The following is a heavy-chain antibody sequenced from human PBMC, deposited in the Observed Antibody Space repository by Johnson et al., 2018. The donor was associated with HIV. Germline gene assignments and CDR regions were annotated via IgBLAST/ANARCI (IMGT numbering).Heavy chain of an antibody. V-gene: IGHV3-30*04. CDR3: ARRTVTALFDI. J-gene: IGHJ3*02. CDR1: GFTFSSYA. D-gene: IGHD4-17*01. Sequence: VESGGGVVQPGRSMRLSCAASGFTFSSYAMHWVRQAPGTGLEWVAVISYEGSNKYDADSVKGRLTISRDNSKNTLDLQMNSRRDEDTAVYYCARRTVTALFDIWGQGTLVTVSS. CDR2: ISYEGSNK.